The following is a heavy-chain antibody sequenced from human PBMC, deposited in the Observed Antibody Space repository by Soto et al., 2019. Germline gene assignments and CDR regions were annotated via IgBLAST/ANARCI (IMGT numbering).Heavy chain of an antibody. J-gene: IGHJ5*02. Sequence: GALRLSCAASGFTFSSYSMNWVRQAPGKGLEWVSYISSSSSTIYYADSVKGRFTISRDNAKNSLYLQMNSLRDEDTAVYYCARESRFLEWLSLNWFDPWGQGTLVTVSS. D-gene: IGHD3-3*01. CDR3: ARESRFLEWLSLNWFDP. V-gene: IGHV3-48*02. CDR2: ISSSSSTI. CDR1: GFTFSSYS.